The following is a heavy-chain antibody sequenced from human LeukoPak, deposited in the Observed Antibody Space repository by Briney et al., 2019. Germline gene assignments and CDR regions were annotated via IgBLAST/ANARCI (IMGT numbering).Heavy chain of an antibody. D-gene: IGHD3-10*01. CDR3: ARNLDRMVRTLGY. V-gene: IGHV5-51*01. CDR1: GYSSTSYW. CDR2: IYPGDSDT. J-gene: IGHJ4*02. Sequence: GESLKISCKGSGYSSTSYWIGWVRQMPGKGLEWMGIIYPGDSDTRYSPSFQGQVTISADKSISTAYLQWSSLKASDTAMYYWARNLDRMVRTLGYWGQGTLVTVSS.